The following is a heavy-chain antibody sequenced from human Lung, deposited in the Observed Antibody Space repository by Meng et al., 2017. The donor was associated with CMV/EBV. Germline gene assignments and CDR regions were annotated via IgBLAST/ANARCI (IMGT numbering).Heavy chain of an antibody. CDR1: GFTFSSYE. CDR3: AGVDITMVRGVMVDYYGMDV. CDR2: ISSSGSTI. V-gene: IGHV3-48*03. D-gene: IGHD3-10*01. Sequence: SLKISCAASGFTFSSYEMNWVRQAPGKGLEWVSYISSSGSTIYYADSVKGRFTIYRDNAKNSLYLQMNSLRDEDTAVYYCAGVDITMVRGVMVDYYGMDVWGQGTXVTVSS. J-gene: IGHJ6*02.